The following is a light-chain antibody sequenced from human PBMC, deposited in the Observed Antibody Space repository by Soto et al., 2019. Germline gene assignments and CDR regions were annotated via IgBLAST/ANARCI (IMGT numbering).Light chain of an antibody. J-gene: IGKJ2*01. CDR2: SAS. V-gene: IGKV3-20*01. Sequence: EIVLTQSPGTLSLSPGERATLTCRASQSVSTWYLAWYQQKPGQAPRLLISSASNRATGIPDRFSGSGSGTDFTLTISRPEPEDFAVYFCQQCGDSPTFGQGTKLEIK. CDR1: QSVSTWY. CDR3: QQCGDSPT.